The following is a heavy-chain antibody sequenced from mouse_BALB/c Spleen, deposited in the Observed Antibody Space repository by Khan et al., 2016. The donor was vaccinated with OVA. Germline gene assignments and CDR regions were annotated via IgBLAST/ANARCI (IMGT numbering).Heavy chain of an antibody. J-gene: IGHJ2*01. CDR3: ARRGLRWDFDY. CDR1: GYTFINYW. Sequence: QVQLKQSGAELAKPGASVKMSCKASGYTFINYWILWVKQRPGQGLEWLGYINPSTGYTEYNQNFKDKAPLTADKSSSTAYMQLSSLTSEDSAVYYCARRGLRWDFDYWGQGTTLTVSS. CDR2: INPSTGYT. D-gene: IGHD1-1*01. V-gene: IGHV1-7*01.